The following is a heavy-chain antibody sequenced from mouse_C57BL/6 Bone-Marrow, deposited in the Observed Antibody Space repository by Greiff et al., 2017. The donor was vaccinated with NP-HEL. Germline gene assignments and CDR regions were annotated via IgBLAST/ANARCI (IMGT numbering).Heavy chain of an antibody. CDR3: ASSFYN. V-gene: IGHV5-17*01. J-gene: IGHJ3*01. CDR2: ISRVSSPI. CDR1: GFTFSDYG. Sequence: VQLVESGGGLVQPGESLKLSCASSGFTFSDYGMHWVRQAPENGLALVAYISRVSSPIYYADTVKGRFTISRDNAKNTLFLQITSLRSEDTAMYYCASSFYNWGQGTLVTVSA. D-gene: IGHD2-12*01.